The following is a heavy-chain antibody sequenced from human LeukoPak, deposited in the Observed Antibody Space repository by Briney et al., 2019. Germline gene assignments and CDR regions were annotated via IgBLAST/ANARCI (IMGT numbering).Heavy chain of an antibody. V-gene: IGHV7-4-1*01. J-gene: IGHJ4*02. Sequence: GASVKVSCKASGYTLSEYAVTWVRQAPGQGLEWMGWINTDTRIPTYAQDFTGRFVFSLDTSVSTAFPQIYSLKADDTAVYYCARGRRYCSSTTCYGMYYSDYWGQGTLVTVSS. D-gene: IGHD2-2*01. CDR3: ARGRRYCSSTTCYGMYYSDY. CDR1: GYTLSEYA. CDR2: INTDTRIP.